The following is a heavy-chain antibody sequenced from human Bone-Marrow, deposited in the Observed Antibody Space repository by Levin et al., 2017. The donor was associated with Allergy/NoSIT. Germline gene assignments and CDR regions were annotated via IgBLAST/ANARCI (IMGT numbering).Heavy chain of an antibody. Sequence: VASVKVSCKASGYTFTTYGLTWVRQAPGQGLEWMGWVSAYSGNTNYALNLQDRVTMTTDTATNTAYMELTSLRSDDTAIYYCARGHFPYYYYGTDVWGQGTTVVVSS. J-gene: IGHJ6*02. CDR1: GYTFTTYG. CDR3: ARGHFPYYYYGTDV. V-gene: IGHV1-18*01. CDR2: VSAYSGNT.